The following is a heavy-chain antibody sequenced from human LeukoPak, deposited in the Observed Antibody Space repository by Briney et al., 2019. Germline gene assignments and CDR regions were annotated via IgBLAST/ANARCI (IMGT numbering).Heavy chain of an antibody. CDR3: ARDARYSGGCCAFDI. Sequence: GGSLRLSCVGSGFTFSSYALHWLRQAPGKGLEWVAVISADGSEKYYADSVKGRYTMYSNNSKDTLVLQIHSLSTEDTDVYCCARDARYSGGCCAFDIWGQGTTVTVPS. CDR1: GFTFSSYA. J-gene: IGHJ3*02. CDR2: ISADGSEK. V-gene: IGHV3-30-3*01. D-gene: IGHD6-19*01.